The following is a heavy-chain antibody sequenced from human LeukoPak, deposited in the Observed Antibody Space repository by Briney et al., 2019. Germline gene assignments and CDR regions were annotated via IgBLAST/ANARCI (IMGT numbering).Heavy chain of an antibody. D-gene: IGHD3-22*01. CDR1: GYTFTSYY. Sequence: ASVKVSCKASGYTFTSYYMHWVRQAPGQGLEWMGIINPSGGSTSYAQKFQGRVTMTRDTSTSTVYMELSSLRSDDTAVYYCARDTPRPTDYYDSSGYYHFDYWGQGTLVTVSS. CDR3: ARDTPRPTDYYDSSGYYHFDY. J-gene: IGHJ4*02. V-gene: IGHV1-46*01. CDR2: INPSGGST.